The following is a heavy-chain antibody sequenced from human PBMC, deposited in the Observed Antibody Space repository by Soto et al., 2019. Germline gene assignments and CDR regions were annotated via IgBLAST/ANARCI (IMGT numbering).Heavy chain of an antibody. CDR3: ARDLDYYDSSGFGY. J-gene: IGHJ4*02. CDR2: ISSSSSYI. V-gene: IGHV3-21*01. Sequence: EVQLVESGGGLVKPGGSLRLSCAASGFTFSSYSMNWVRQAPGKGLEWVSSISSSSSYIYYADSVKGRFTISRDNAKNSLYLQMNSLRAEDTAVYYCARDLDYYDSSGFGYWGQGTLVTVSS. D-gene: IGHD3-22*01. CDR1: GFTFSSYS.